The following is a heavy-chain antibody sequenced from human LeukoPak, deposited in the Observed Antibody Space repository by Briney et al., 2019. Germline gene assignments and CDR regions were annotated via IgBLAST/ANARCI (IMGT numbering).Heavy chain of an antibody. CDR1: GFTFSSYG. CDR3: AKDEGSGLIDY. V-gene: IGHV3-30*18. D-gene: IGHD6-19*01. CDR2: ISYDGSNK. J-gene: IGHJ4*02. Sequence: GGSLRLSCAASGFTFSSYGMHWVRQAPGKGLEWVAVISYDGSNKYYADSVKGRFTISRDNSKNTLYLQMNSLRAEDTAVYYCAKDEGSGLIDYWGQGTLVTVSS.